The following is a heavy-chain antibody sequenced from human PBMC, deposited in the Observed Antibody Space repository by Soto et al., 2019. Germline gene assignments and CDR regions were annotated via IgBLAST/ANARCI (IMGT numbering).Heavy chain of an antibody. J-gene: IGHJ4*02. D-gene: IGHD3-9*01. Sequence: PGGPMRLRCTSFDVTFTKFVMHLVRRAPGKGLEWVALISYDGSEKYYADSVKGRFSISRDNSRNTLYLQMNSLRGEDTAVYYCARDRDEILTGYHDYWGQGTEVTVSS. CDR1: DVTFTKFV. V-gene: IGHV3-30-3*01. CDR2: ISYDGSEK. CDR3: ARDRDEILTGYHDY.